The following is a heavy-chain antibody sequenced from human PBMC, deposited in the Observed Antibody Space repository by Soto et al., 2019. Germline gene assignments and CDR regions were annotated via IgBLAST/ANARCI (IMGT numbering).Heavy chain of an antibody. J-gene: IGHJ6*03. Sequence: GASVKVSCKASGFTFTSSAVQWVRQARGQRHEWIGWMVVDSGNTNYAQKFQERVTITRDMSISTAYMELSSLRSEDTAEYYCARGECGGDCPGYYYYMDVWGKGTTVTVSS. CDR1: GFTFTSSA. V-gene: IGHV1-58*01. D-gene: IGHD2-21*01. CDR2: MVVDSGNT. CDR3: ARGECGGDCPGYYYYMDV.